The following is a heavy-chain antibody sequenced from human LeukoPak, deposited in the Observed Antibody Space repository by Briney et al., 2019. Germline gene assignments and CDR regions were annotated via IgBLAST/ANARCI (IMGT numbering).Heavy chain of an antibody. J-gene: IGHJ4*02. CDR3: AKAPRSTTVTPDY. D-gene: IGHD4-17*01. Sequence: GGSLRLSCAASGFTFSSYAMSWVRQAPGKGLEWVSTISGSGGSTYYADSVKGRFTISRDNSKNTLYLQMNSLRAEDTAVYYCAKAPRSTTVTPDYWGQGTLVTVSS. CDR2: ISGSGGST. V-gene: IGHV3-23*01. CDR1: GFTFSSYA.